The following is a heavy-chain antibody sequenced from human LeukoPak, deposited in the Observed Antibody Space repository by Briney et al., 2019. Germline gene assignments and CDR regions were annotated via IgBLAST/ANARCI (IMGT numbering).Heavy chain of an antibody. D-gene: IGHD2-2*01. Sequence: PGGSLRLSCAASGFTFSSYSMNWVRQAPGKGLEWVSSISSSSSYIYYADSVKGRFTISRDNAKNSLSLQMNSLRAEDTAVYYCGRDYCSSTSCYLPLDYWGQGTLVTVSS. CDR2: ISSSSSYI. V-gene: IGHV3-21*01. CDR3: GRDYCSSTSCYLPLDY. CDR1: GFTFSSYS. J-gene: IGHJ4*02.